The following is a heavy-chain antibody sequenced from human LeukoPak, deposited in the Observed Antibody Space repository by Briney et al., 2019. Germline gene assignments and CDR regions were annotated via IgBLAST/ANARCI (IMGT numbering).Heavy chain of an antibody. CDR1: GGTFSSYA. D-gene: IGHD3-9*01. CDR2: IIPIFGTA. CDR3: ARDGEYYDILTGYKNWYFDL. V-gene: IGHV1-69*05. Sequence: SVKVSYKASGGTFSSYAISWVRQAPGQGLEWMGRIIPIFGTANYAQKFQGRVTITTDESTSTAYMELSSLRSGDTAVYYCARDGEYYDILTGYKNWYFDLWGRGTLVTVSS. J-gene: IGHJ2*01.